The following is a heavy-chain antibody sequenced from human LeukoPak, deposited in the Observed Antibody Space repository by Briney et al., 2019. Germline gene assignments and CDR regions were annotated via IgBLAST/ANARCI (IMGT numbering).Heavy chain of an antibody. CDR2: IKQDGSEK. Sequence: PGGSLRLSCAASGFTFSSYWMSWVRQAPGKGLEWVANIKQDGSEKYYVDSVKGRFTISRDNSKNTLYLQMNSLRAEDTAVYYCAELGITMIGGVWGKGTTVTISS. V-gene: IGHV3-7*01. CDR3: AELGITMIGGV. CDR1: GFTFSSYW. D-gene: IGHD3-10*02. J-gene: IGHJ6*04.